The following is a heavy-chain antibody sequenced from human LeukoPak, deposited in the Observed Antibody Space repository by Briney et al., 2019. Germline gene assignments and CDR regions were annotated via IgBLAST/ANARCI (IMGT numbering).Heavy chain of an antibody. CDR1: GFSVSSNY. V-gene: IGHV3-53*01. CDR2: SYSGGIT. CDR3: ARSTSSSFSLDY. J-gene: IGHJ4*02. Sequence: GGSLRLSCAASGFSVSSNYMSWVRQAPGSGLEWVSDSYSGGITYYADSVKGRFTISRDNSKNTLYLQMNSLRVEDTAVYYCARSTSSSFSLDYWGQGTLVTVSS. D-gene: IGHD6-13*01.